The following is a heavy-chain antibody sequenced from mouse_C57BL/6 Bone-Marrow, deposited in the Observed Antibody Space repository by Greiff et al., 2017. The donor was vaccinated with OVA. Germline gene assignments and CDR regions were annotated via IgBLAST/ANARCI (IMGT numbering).Heavy chain of an antibody. V-gene: IGHV1-64*01. D-gene: IGHD2-1*01. CDR2: IHPNSGST. Sequence: QVQLQQPGAELVKPGASVKLSCKASGYTFTSYWMHWVKQRPGQGLEWIGMIHPNSGSTNYNEKFKSKATLTVDKSSSTAYMQLSSLTSEDSAVYYGARYGRGSSYAMDYWGQGTSVTVSS. CDR1: GYTFTSYW. J-gene: IGHJ4*01. CDR3: ARYGRGSSYAMDY.